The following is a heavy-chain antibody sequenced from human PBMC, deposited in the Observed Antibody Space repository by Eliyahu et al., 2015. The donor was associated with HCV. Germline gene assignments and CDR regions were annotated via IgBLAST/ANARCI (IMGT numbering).Heavy chain of an antibody. D-gene: IGHD3-22*01. CDR1: GFTFXXAW. CDR2: IKNKSDGGTT. Sequence: EVQLVESGGGLVKPGGSLRLSCAAXGFTFXXAWXSXVRQAPGKGLEWVGRIKNKSDGGTTDYAAPVKGRFTISRDDSKNSLYLQMNSLKTEDTAVYYCTTDLINYYDSSGPFDYWGQGTLVTVSS. J-gene: IGHJ4*02. CDR3: TTDLINYYDSSGPFDY. V-gene: IGHV3-15*01.